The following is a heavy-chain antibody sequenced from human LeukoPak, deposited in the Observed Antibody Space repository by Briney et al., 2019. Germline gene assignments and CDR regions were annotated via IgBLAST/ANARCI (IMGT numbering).Heavy chain of an antibody. CDR3: ARYCGRARCSGKWYFDL. V-gene: IGHV3-48*01. CDR1: GFIFSDYS. D-gene: IGHD1-26*01. J-gene: IGHJ2*01. Sequence: GGSLRLSCAASGFIFSDYSMNWVRQAPGKGLEWVSYISNDTTTIYFADSVKGRFTISRDNAKNSVYLQMNSLRAEDTAVYYCARYCGRARCSGKWYFDLWGRGTLVTVSS. CDR2: ISNDTTTI.